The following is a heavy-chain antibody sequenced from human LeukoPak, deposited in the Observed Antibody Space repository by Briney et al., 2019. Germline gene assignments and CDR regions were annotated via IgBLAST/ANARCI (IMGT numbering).Heavy chain of an antibody. D-gene: IGHD3-22*01. V-gene: IGHV1-18*01. CDR1: GYTFTSYG. Sequence: GASVKVSCKASGYTFTSYGISWVRQAPGQGLEWMGWISAYNGNTNYAQKLQGRVTMTTDTSTSTAYMELRSLRSDDTAVYYCARVGDYYDSSGYEGWFDPWGQGTLVTVSS. CDR3: ARVGDYYDSSGYEGWFDP. CDR2: ISAYNGNT. J-gene: IGHJ5*02.